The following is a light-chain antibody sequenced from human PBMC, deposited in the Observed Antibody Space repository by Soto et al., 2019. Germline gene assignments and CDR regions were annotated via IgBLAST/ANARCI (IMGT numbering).Light chain of an antibody. Sequence: QSVLTQPRSVSGSPGQSVTISCTGTSSDVGTYNYVSWHQQHPGKAPKLVIYDVTQRPSGVPDRFSASKSGITASLTISGLQAEDEADYYCCSYAAGDSFKFGGGTKLHRP. CDR2: DVT. V-gene: IGLV2-11*01. CDR1: SSDVGTYNY. CDR3: CSYAAGDSFK. J-gene: IGLJ2*01.